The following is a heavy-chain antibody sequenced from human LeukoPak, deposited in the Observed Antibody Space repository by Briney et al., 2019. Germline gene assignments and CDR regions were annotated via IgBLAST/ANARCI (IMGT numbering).Heavy chain of an antibody. Sequence: GGSLRLSCSASGFTFSSYAMHWVRQAPGKGLEYVSAIGSNGGSTYYADSVKGRFTISRDNSKNTLYLQMSSLRAEGTAVYYCVKGPYYDILTGYYQGDHDAFDIWGQGTMVTVSS. D-gene: IGHD3-9*01. V-gene: IGHV3-64D*06. CDR3: VKGPYYDILTGYYQGDHDAFDI. CDR2: IGSNGGST. J-gene: IGHJ3*02. CDR1: GFTFSSYA.